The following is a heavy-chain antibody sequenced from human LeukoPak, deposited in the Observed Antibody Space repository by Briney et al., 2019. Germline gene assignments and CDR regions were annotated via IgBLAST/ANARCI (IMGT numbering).Heavy chain of an antibody. V-gene: IGHV3-11*06. J-gene: IGHJ4*02. CDR1: GFTFSDYH. CDR3: ARTYETSGYYTPLLGY. D-gene: IGHD3-22*01. CDR2: ISSSSSYT. Sequence: GGSLRLSCAASGFTFSDYHMSWIRQAPGKGPEWVSYISSSSSYTNYADPVKGRFTISRDNAKNSLYLQMNSLRDEDTAVYYCARTYETSGYYTPLLGYWGQGTLVTVSS.